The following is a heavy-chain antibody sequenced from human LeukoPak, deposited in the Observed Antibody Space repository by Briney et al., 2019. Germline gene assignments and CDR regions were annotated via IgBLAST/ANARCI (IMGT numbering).Heavy chain of an antibody. CDR1: RGTFSSYA. V-gene: IGHV1-69*13. D-gene: IGHD2-15*01. J-gene: IGHJ6*03. CDR3: ARGYCSGGSCYGSRYYYYYYMDV. Sequence: SVKVSCKASRGTFSSYAIGWVRQAPGQGLEWMGGNIPIFGTANYAQKFQGRVTITADESTSTAYMELSSLRSEDTAVYYCARGYCSGGSCYGSRYYYYYYMDVWGKGTTVTISS. CDR2: NIPIFGTA.